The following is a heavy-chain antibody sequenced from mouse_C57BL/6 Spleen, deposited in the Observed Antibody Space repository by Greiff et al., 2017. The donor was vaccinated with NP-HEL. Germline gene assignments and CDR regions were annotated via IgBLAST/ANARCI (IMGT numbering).Heavy chain of an antibody. CDR1: GYTFTSYD. D-gene: IGHD2-5*01. Sequence: VQLQQSGPELVKPGASVKLSCKASGYTFTSYDINWVKQRPGQGLEWIGWIYPRDGSTKYNEKFKGKATLTVDTSSSTAYMELHSLTSEDSAVYYCARSGDSNSFAYWGQGTLVTVSA. CDR2: IYPRDGST. J-gene: IGHJ3*01. V-gene: IGHV1-85*01. CDR3: ARSGDSNSFAY.